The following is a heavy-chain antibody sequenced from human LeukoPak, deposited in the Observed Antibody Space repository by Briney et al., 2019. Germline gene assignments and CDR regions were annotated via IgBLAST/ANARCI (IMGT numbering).Heavy chain of an antibody. CDR3: AKAPLPGYYYYMDV. CDR2: ISGSGYST. V-gene: IGHV3-23*01. Sequence: GGSLRLSCVASGFTFNNYAMTWVRQAPGKGLEWVSAISGSGYSTYYADSVKGRFTISRDNSKNTLYLQMNSLRAEDTAVYYCAKAPLPGYYYYMDVWGKGTTVTISS. J-gene: IGHJ6*03. CDR1: GFTFNNYA.